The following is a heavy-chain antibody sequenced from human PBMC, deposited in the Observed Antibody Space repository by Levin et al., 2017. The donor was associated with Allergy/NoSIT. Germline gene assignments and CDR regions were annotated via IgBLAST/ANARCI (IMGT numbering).Heavy chain of an antibody. V-gene: IGHV3-21*01. J-gene: IGHJ4*02. CDR2: ISSSSSYI. Sequence: GGSLRLSCAASGFTFSSYSMNWVRQAPGKGLEWVSSISSSSSYIYYADSVKGRFTISRDNAKNSLYLQMNSLRAEDTAVYYCARYSGYDRPIDYWGQGTLVTVSS. CDR3: ARYSGYDRPIDY. D-gene: IGHD5-12*01. CDR1: GFTFSSYS.